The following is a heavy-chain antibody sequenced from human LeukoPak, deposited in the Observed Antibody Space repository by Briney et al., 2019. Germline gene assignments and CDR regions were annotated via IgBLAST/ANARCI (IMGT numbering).Heavy chain of an antibody. CDR3: ARGAYDILTGREDWFDP. J-gene: IGHJ5*02. CDR2: IIPILGIA. V-gene: IGHV1-69*04. D-gene: IGHD3-9*01. CDR1: GGTFSSYA. Sequence: ASVKVSCKASGGTFSSYAISGVRQAPGQGLEGMGRIIPILGIANYAQKFQGRVTITADKSTSTAYMELSSRRSEDTAVYYCARGAYDILTGREDWFDPWGQGTLVTVSS.